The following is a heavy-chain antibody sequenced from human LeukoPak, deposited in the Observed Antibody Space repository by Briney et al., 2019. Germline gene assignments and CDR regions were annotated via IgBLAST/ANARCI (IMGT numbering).Heavy chain of an antibody. Sequence: ASVKVSCKASGYTFTNYAMHWVRQAPGQRLEWMGWINAGNGHTKYSQKFQGRVTITRDTSASTAYMELSSLRFGDTAIYYCARAGYGSVFDYWGQGTLVTVSS. CDR2: INAGNGHT. D-gene: IGHD3-10*01. J-gene: IGHJ4*02. CDR3: ARAGYGSVFDY. V-gene: IGHV1-3*01. CDR1: GYTFTNYA.